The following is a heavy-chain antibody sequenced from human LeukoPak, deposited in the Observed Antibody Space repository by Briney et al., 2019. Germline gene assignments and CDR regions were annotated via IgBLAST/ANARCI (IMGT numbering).Heavy chain of an antibody. V-gene: IGHV4-39*01. J-gene: IGHJ4*02. D-gene: IGHD1-26*01. Sequence: SQTLSLTCTVSGGSISSGDYYWGWIRQPPGKRLEWSGSIYHSGSTYYNPSLKSRVTISVDTSKNQFSLKLSSVTAADTAVYFCARHALLVGATDVFDYWGQGTLVTVSS. CDR1: GGSISSGDYY. CDR3: ARHALLVGATDVFDY. CDR2: IYHSGST.